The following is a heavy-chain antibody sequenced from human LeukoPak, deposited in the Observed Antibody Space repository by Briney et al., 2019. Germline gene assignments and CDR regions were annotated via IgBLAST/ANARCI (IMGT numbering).Heavy chain of an antibody. J-gene: IGHJ4*02. CDR3: ARDRGSGWHTFDY. CDR2: ISSSSTYM. Sequence: GGSLRLSCAASGFTFSSHYMSWVRQAPWQGLHWVSSISSSSTYMFYADSVRGRFTISRDNAKNSLYLQMNSLRAEDTAVYYCARDRGSGWHTFDYWGQGTLVTVSS. CDR1: GFTFSSHY. V-gene: IGHV3-21*01. D-gene: IGHD6-19*01.